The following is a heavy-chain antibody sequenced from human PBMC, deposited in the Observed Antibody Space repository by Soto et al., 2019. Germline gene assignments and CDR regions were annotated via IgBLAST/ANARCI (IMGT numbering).Heavy chain of an antibody. CDR3: AREDYGDYGMWAGEGGFTRLENYYYYYMDG. V-gene: IGHV3-48*01. CDR1: GFTFSSYS. CDR2: ISSSSSTI. Sequence: PGGSLRLACAASGFTFSSYSMNWVRQAPGKGLEWVSYISSSSSTIYYADSVKGRFTISRDNAKNSLYLQMNSLRAEDTAVYYCAREDYGDYGMWAGEGGFTRLENYYYYYMDGWGKGTTVTVSS. J-gene: IGHJ6*03. D-gene: IGHD4-17*01.